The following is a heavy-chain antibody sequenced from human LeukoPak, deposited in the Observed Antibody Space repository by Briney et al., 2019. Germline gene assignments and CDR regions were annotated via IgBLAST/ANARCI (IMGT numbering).Heavy chain of an antibody. CDR3: VRDNPRCCGVIPANIDDY. CDR2: INWNGGST. D-gene: IGHD2-21*01. J-gene: IGHJ4*02. CDR1: EFTFDDYG. V-gene: IGHV3-20*04. Sequence: GGSLRLSCAASEFTFDDYGMSWVRQAPGKGLEWVSGINWNGGSTGYADSVKGRFTISRDNAKNSLYLQMNSLRAEDTAVYYCVRDNPRCCGVIPANIDDYWGQGTLVTVSS.